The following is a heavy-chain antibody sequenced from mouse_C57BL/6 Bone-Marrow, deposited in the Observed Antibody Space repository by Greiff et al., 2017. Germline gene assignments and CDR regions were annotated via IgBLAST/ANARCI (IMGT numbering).Heavy chain of an antibody. V-gene: IGHV1-82*01. Sequence: VQLQQSGPELVKPGASVKISCKASSYAFSSSWMNWVKQRPGKGLEWIGRIYPGDGDTNYNGKFKGKATLTADKSSSTAYMQLSSLTSEDSAVYFCARFNHYWYFDVWGTGTTVTVSS. J-gene: IGHJ1*03. CDR2: IYPGDGDT. CDR1: SYAFSSSW. CDR3: ARFNHYWYFDV.